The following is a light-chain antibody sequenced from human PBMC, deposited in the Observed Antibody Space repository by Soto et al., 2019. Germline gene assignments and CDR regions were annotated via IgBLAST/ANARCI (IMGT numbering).Light chain of an antibody. CDR3: QQRSNWRT. CDR2: GAS. V-gene: IGKV3D-20*02. Sequence: ETGLTQNQGTPSFSPRGKTTLFRRASQSISSSYLAWYQQKPGQAPRLLIYGASNRATGIPDRFSGSGSGTDFTLTISSLEPEDFAVYYCQQRSNWRTFGQGTKVDTK. CDR1: QSISSSY. J-gene: IGKJ1*01.